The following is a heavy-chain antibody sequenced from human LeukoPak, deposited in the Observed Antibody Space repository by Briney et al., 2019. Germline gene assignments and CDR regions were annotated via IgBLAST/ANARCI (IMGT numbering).Heavy chain of an antibody. D-gene: IGHD3-22*01. J-gene: IGHJ4*02. CDR3: ARDQTTSSGYCDFDY. V-gene: IGHV1-69*13. CDR2: IIPIFGTA. Sequence: SVKVSCKASGGTFSSYAISWVRQAPGQGLEWMGGIIPIFGTANYAQKFQGRVTITADESTSTAYMELSRLRSDDTAVYYCARDQTTSSGYCDFDYWGQGTLVTVSS. CDR1: GGTFSSYA.